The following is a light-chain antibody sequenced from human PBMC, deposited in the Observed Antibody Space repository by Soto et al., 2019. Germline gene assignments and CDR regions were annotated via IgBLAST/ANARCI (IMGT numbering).Light chain of an antibody. V-gene: IGKV3-20*01. CDR1: QSISNSY. CDR3: QQYGSSPRT. CDR2: GAS. J-gene: IGKJ1*01. Sequence: ENGLTQSPGTLSLYTGESATLSSRVSQSISNSYLAWYQQNSGQAPRLLIYGASSRATGIPDRFSGSGSVTDFTLTITSLEPEDFAVYFCQQYGSSPRTFGHVSKVDI.